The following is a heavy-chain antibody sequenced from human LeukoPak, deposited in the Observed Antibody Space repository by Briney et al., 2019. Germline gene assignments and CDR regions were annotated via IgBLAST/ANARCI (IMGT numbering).Heavy chain of an antibody. Sequence: SETLSLTCAVSGGSISSSSYYWGWIRQPPGKGLEWIGSIYYSGSTYYNPSLKSRVTISVDTSKNQFSLKLSSVTAADTAVYYCARHWSPPGRYNWNYGAPDYWGQGTLVTVSS. CDR2: IYYSGST. J-gene: IGHJ4*02. CDR1: GGSISSSSYY. CDR3: ARHWSPPGRYNWNYGAPDY. D-gene: IGHD1-7*01. V-gene: IGHV4-39*01.